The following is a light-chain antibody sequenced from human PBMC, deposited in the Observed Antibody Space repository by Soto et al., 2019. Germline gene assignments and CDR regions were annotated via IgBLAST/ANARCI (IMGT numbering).Light chain of an antibody. CDR2: KGS. CDR3: QQYSTYPWT. J-gene: IGKJ1*01. CDR1: QSISSW. Sequence: DIQMTQSPSTLSASIGDRVTITCRASQSISSWLAWYQQEPGKAPNLLIYKGSTLESGVPSRFSGSGSGTEFTLTISSLQPDDFATYYCQQYSTYPWTFGQGTKVEIK. V-gene: IGKV1-5*03.